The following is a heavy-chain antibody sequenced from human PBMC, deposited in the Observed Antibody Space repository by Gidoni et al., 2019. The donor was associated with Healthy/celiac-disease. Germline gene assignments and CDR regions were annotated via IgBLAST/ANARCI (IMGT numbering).Heavy chain of an antibody. J-gene: IGHJ5*02. CDR3: AAAWSGYYSFDP. V-gene: IGHV1-58*01. CDR2: IVVGSGNT. CDR1: GFTFTSSA. Sequence: QMQLVQSGPEVKKPGTSVKVSCKASGFTFTSSAVQWVRQARGQRLEWIGWIVVGSGNTNYAQKFQERVTITRDMSTSTAYMELSSLRSEDTAVYYCAAAWSGYYSFDPWGQGTLVTVSS. D-gene: IGHD3-3*01.